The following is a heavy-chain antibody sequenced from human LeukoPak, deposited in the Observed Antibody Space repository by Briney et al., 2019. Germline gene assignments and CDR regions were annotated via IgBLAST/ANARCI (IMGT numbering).Heavy chain of an antibody. CDR1: ADSFSSHY. Sequence: SETLSLTCAVSADSFSSHYWTWIRQPPGKGLEWIGYISYIGSTNYNPSLKSRVTISIDTSKNQFSLKLTSVTAADTAVYYCARDLVTVTKGFDTWGQGTMVSVSS. V-gene: IGHV4-59*11. CDR2: ISYIGST. CDR3: ARDLVTVTKGFDT. J-gene: IGHJ3*02. D-gene: IGHD4-17*01.